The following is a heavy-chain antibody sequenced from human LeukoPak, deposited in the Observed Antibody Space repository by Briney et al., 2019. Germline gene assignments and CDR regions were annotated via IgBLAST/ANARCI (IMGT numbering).Heavy chain of an antibody. CDR2: INPSGGST. J-gene: IGHJ5*02. V-gene: IGHV1-46*01. CDR3: ARSLTLSSSWLNWFDP. CDR1: GYTFTSYY. Sequence: ASVKVSCKASGYTFTSYYMHWVRQAPGQGLEWMGIINPSGGSTSYAQKFQGRVTMTRDTSMSTVYMELSSLRSEDTAVYYCARSLTLSSSWLNWFDPWGQGTLVTVSS. D-gene: IGHD6-13*01.